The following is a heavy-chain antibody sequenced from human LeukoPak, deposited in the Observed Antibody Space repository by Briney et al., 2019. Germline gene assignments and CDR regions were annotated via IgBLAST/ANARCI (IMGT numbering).Heavy chain of an antibody. J-gene: IGHJ4*02. CDR3: ARDLYGDYSYVDY. V-gene: IGHV3-11*06. CDR1: GFTFSDYY. CDR2: ISSGSSYT. D-gene: IGHD4-17*01. Sequence: GGSLRLSCAASGFTFSDYYMSWIRQAPGKGLEWVSYISSGSSYTNYADSVKGRFTISRDNAKNSLYLQMNSLRAEDTAVYYCARDLYGDYSYVDYWGQGTLVTVSS.